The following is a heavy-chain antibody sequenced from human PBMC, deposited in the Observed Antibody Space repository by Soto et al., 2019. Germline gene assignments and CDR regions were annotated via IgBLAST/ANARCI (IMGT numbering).Heavy chain of an antibody. V-gene: IGHV3-33*01. J-gene: IGHJ4*02. Sequence: QVQSVESGGGVVQPGTSLRLSCAVSGFTFSNHGMHWVRQAPGKGLEWVAFISYAGFNLKYVDSLKGRFTISRDNFKDTLFLQMNTLRADDTAVYYCARDRGWSRSHYFDSWGQGTLVTGSS. D-gene: IGHD2-15*01. CDR2: ISYAGFNL. CDR1: GFTFSNHG. CDR3: ARDRGWSRSHYFDS.